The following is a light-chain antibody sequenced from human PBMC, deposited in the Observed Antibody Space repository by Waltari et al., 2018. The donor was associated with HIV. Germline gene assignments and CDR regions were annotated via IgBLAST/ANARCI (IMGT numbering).Light chain of an antibody. Sequence: FMLSQPHSVSESPGKTVTISCTRSSGSIADYFVQWYQQRPGSGPTPLILEHDQGPSGVPARFSGSIDISSNSASLIISGLKTEDEAEYVCQSFDRHTEVVFGGGTKLTVL. J-gene: IGLJ2*01. CDR1: SGSIADYF. V-gene: IGLV6-57*03. CDR3: QSFDRHTEVV. CDR2: EHD.